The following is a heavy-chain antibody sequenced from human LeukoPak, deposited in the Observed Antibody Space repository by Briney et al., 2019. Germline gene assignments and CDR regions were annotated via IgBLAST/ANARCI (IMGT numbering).Heavy chain of an antibody. Sequence: PGGSLRLSCAASGFTFSSYAMSWVRQAPGKGLEWVSAISGSGGSTYYADSVKGRFTISRDNSKNTLYLQMNSLRAEDTVVYYCAKDGAARPTIYYYYYYMDVWGKGTTVTVSS. CDR3: AKDGAARPTIYYYYYYMDV. CDR2: ISGSGGST. V-gene: IGHV3-23*01. J-gene: IGHJ6*03. D-gene: IGHD6-6*01. CDR1: GFTFSSYA.